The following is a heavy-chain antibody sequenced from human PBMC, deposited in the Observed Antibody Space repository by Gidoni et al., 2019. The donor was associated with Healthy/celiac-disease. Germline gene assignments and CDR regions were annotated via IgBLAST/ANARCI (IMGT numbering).Heavy chain of an antibody. CDR1: GFTFSSYA. Sequence: EVQLLESGGGLVQPGGSLRLSCAASGFTFSSYAMRWVRQAPGKGLEWVSAISGSGGSTYYADSVKGRFTISRDNSKNTLYLQMNSLRAEDTAVYYCAKDKRQQLVFDYWGQGTLVTVSS. CDR3: AKDKRQQLVFDY. CDR2: ISGSGGST. D-gene: IGHD6-13*01. J-gene: IGHJ4*02. V-gene: IGHV3-23*01.